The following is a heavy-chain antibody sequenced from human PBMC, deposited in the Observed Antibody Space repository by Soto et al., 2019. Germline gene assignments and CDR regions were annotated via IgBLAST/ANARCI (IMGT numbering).Heavy chain of an antibody. D-gene: IGHD1-1*01. CDR2: ISSSSSYI. J-gene: IGHJ6*03. CDR3: ARATSPLNVQLERLGYYYYYYMDV. CDR1: GFTFSSYS. Sequence: GGSLRLSCAASGFTFSSYSMNWVRQAPGKGLEWVSSISSSSSYIYYADSVKGRFTISRDNAKNSLYLQMNSLRAEDTAVYYCARATSPLNVQLERLGYYYYYYMDVWGKWTTVTVSS. V-gene: IGHV3-21*01.